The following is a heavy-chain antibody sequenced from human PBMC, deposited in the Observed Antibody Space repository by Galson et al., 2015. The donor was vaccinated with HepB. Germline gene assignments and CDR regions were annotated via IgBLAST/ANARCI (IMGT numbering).Heavy chain of an antibody. CDR1: GFTFTTSI. J-gene: IGHJ4*02. CDR2: ISSDGGTT. D-gene: IGHD1-26*01. V-gene: IGHV3-30-3*01. CDR3: ASLPIVGATANY. Sequence: SLRLSCAASGFTFTTSILHWVRQAPGKGLEWVALISSDGGTTYYADSVRGRFTISRDNSKTAIYLQMNSLRAEDTAVYYCASLPIVGATANYWGQGTQVAVSA.